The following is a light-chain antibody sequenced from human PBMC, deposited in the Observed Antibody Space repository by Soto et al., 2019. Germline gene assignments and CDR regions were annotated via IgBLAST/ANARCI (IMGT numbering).Light chain of an antibody. Sequence: EIVLTQSPGTLSLSPGERATLSCRASQSVSSYLAWYQQKPGQAPRLLIYGASIRATGIPDRFSGSGSGTDFTLTISRLEPEDFAVYYCQQYSISPRTFGQGPKVEIK. CDR1: QSVSSY. J-gene: IGKJ1*01. CDR2: GAS. CDR3: QQYSISPRT. V-gene: IGKV3-20*01.